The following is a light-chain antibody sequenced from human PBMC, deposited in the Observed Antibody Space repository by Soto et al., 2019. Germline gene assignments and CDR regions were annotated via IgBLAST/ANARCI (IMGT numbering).Light chain of an antibody. CDR2: WTS. CDR1: QSVFLSSNNKNF. CDR3: QQYYNIWWT. Sequence: DIVVTQSPDSLAVSLGERATINCKSSQSVFLSSNNKNFSIWYQQKPGQPPKLLIYWTSTRESGWTSTRESVVPARFSGSGSGTDFTLSISSLQAEDVAVYYCQQYYNIWWTFGQGTEV. J-gene: IGKJ1*01. V-gene: IGKV4-1*01.